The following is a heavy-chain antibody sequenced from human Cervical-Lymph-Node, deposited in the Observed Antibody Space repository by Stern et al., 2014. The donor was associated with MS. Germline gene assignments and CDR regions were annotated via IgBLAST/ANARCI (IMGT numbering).Heavy chain of an antibody. CDR3: AREIHPAITFDI. J-gene: IGHJ3*02. Sequence: VQLVQSGAEMKRPGTSMEVSCKASGYTFTDYYMHWVRQAPGQGLQWMGRINPKTGGANYTEAFQGRVTMARDTSISTGYMVLSSLRSDDTAVYYCAREIHPAITFDIWGQGTVVTVSS. CDR2: INPKTGGA. CDR1: GYTFTDYY. D-gene: IGHD2-21*01. V-gene: IGHV1-2*06.